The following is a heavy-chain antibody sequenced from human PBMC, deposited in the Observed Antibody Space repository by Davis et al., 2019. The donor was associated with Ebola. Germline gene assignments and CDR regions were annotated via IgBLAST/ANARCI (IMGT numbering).Heavy chain of an antibody. CDR1: GGSINNYRHY. J-gene: IGHJ4*02. D-gene: IGHD2-2*01. CDR2: IYYNGGS. CDR3: ARDLGMGVVAPAAMDY. Sequence: PSETLSLTCTVSGGSINNYRHYWGWVRQPPGKGLEWIATIYYNGGSYYNPSLKSRVTMSVDTSKNQFSLKLTSVTAADTAVYYCARDLGMGVVAPAAMDYWGQGTLVTVSS. V-gene: IGHV4-39*07.